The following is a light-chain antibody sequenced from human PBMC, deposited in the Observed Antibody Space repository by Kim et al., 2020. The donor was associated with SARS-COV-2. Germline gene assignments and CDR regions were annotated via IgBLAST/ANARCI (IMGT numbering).Light chain of an antibody. CDR1: SSNIGSNS. CDR3: AAWDDSSYV. V-gene: IGLV1-44*01. J-gene: IGLJ1*01. CDR2: SNN. Sequence: PGQRVTISCSGSSSNIGSNSVNWYQQLPGTAPKLLIYSNNQRPSGVPDRFSGSKSGTSASLAISGLQSEDEADYYCAAWDDSSYVFGTGTKVTVL.